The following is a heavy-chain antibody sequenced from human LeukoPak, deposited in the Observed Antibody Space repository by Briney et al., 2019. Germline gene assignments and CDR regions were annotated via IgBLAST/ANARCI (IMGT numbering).Heavy chain of an antibody. CDR3: ATGYYDTSDYYPDAFDI. D-gene: IGHD3-22*01. CDR1: GYTFTGSY. V-gene: IGHV1-2*02. Sequence: ASVKVSCKASGYTFTGSYMHWVRQAPGQGLEWMGWINPNSGGTNYAQKFQGRVTMTRDTSISTAYMGLSRLGSDDTAVYYCATGYYDTSDYYPDAFDIWGQGTMVTVSS. J-gene: IGHJ3*02. CDR2: INPNSGGT.